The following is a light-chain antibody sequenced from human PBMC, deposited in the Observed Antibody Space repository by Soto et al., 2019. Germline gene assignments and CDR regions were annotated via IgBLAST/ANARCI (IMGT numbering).Light chain of an antibody. V-gene: IGKV1-5*01. CDR3: QQYNSYSLT. J-gene: IGKJ4*01. Sequence: TKAPATLSVSPGERVTLSCWASQRIYTNLAWYQQKPGKAPKLLIYDASSLESGVPSRFSGSGSGTEFTLTISSLQPDDFATYYCQQYNSYSLTFGGGSKV. CDR2: DAS. CDR1: QRIYTN.